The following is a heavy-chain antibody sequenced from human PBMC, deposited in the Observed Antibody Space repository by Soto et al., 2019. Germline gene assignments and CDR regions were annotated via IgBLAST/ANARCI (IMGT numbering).Heavy chain of an antibody. CDR3: ARGNGWYGGNDAFDI. Sequence: GGSLRLSCAASGFTFSSYAMHWVRQAPGKGLEWVAVISYDGSNKYYADSVKGRFTISRDNSKNTLYLQMNSLRAEDTAVYYCARGNGWYGGNDAFDIWGQGTMVTVSS. J-gene: IGHJ3*02. CDR2: ISYDGSNK. CDR1: GFTFSSYA. V-gene: IGHV3-30-3*01. D-gene: IGHD3-10*01.